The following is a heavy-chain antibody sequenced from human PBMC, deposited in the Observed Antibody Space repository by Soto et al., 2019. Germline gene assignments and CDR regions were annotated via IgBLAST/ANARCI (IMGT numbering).Heavy chain of an antibody. V-gene: IGHV4-31*03. CDR1: GGSISSGGYY. J-gene: IGHJ6*03. Sequence: SETLSLTCTVSGGSISSGGYYWSWIRQHPGKGLEWIGYIYYSGSTYYNPSLKSRVTISVDTSENQFSLKLSSVTAADTAVYYCAREAVILGYCSGGSCYPYYYYYMDVWGKGTTVTVSS. CDR3: AREAVILGYCSGGSCYPYYYYYMDV. D-gene: IGHD2-15*01. CDR2: IYYSGST.